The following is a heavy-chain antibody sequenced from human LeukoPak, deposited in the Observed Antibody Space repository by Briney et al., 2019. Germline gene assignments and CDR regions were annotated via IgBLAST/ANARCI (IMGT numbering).Heavy chain of an antibody. D-gene: IGHD5-18*01. Sequence: GGSLRLSCAASGFTFSSYGMHWVRQAPGKGLEWMAIISYDGGKKYCADSVKGRFTISRDNSKNTLYLQMNGLRAEDTAVYHCARDLYSYGHYMDVWGKGTTVTVSS. CDR2: ISYDGGKK. J-gene: IGHJ6*03. CDR3: ARDLYSYGHYMDV. CDR1: GFTFSSYG. V-gene: IGHV3-30*03.